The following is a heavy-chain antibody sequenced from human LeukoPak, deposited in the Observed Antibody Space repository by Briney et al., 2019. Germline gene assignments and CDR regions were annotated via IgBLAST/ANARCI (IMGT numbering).Heavy chain of an antibody. CDR1: GYTFTSYG. Sequence: ASVKVSCKASGYTFTSYGISWVRQAPGQGLEWMGWISAYNGNTNYAQKLQGRVTMTTDTSTRTAYMELRSLRSDDTAVYYCARPAYSSGWLTIKGAFDIWGQGTMVTVSS. CDR3: ARPAYSSGWLTIKGAFDI. J-gene: IGHJ3*02. CDR2: ISAYNGNT. D-gene: IGHD6-19*01. V-gene: IGHV1-18*01.